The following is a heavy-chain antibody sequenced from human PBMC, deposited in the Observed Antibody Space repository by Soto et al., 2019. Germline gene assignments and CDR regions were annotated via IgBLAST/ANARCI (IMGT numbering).Heavy chain of an antibody. Sequence: QVQLVESGGGVVQPGRSLRLSCVASGFTFSRFGMHWVRQAPGKGLAWVAGIWYDGSGDYYADSVKGRFPISRDNAKNTLYLQMNRLRAEDTSIYYCARDLSSSFDAFDIWGQGTMVTVAS. CDR3: ARDLSSSFDAFDI. D-gene: IGHD6-13*01. CDR1: GFTFSRFG. CDR2: IWYDGSGD. J-gene: IGHJ3*02. V-gene: IGHV3-33*01.